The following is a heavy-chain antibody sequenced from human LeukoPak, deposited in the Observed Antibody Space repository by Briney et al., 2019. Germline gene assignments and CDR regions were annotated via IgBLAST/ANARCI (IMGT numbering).Heavy chain of an antibody. J-gene: IGHJ4*02. CDR2: INHSGST. D-gene: IGHD2-8*02. V-gene: IGHV4-34*01. CDR3: ARRILVNPDY. Sequence: SSETLSLTCAVYGGSFSGYYWSWIRQPPGKGLEWIGEINHSGSTNYNPSLKSRVTISVDTSKNQFSLKLSSVTAADTAVYYCARRILVNPDYWGQGTLVTVSS. CDR1: GGSFSGYY.